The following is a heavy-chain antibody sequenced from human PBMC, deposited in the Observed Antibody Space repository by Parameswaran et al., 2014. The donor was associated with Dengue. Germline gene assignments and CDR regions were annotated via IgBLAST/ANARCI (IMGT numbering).Heavy chain of an antibody. V-gene: IGHV3-23*01. D-gene: IGHD2-8*01. CDR2: ISGSGGST. Sequence: SNARGCARCPGKGLEWVSAISGSGGSTYYADSVKGRFTISRDNSKNTLYLQMNSLRAEDTAVYYCASRMVYAILSYYGMDVWGQGTTVTVSS. CDR3: ASRMVYAILSYYGMDV. CDR1: SNA. J-gene: IGHJ6*02.